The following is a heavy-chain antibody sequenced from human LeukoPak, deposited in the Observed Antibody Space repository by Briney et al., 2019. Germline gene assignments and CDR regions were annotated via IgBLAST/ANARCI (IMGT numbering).Heavy chain of an antibody. D-gene: IGHD1-26*01. CDR2: ISGSGGST. Sequence: GGSLRLSCAASGFTFSSYGMSWVRQAPGKGLEWVSAISGSGGSTSYADSVQGRFTISRDNSKSTLYLQMNSLRAEDTAVYYCAKRTRWERHHSSFDYWGQGTLVTVSS. V-gene: IGHV3-23*01. CDR1: GFTFSSYG. CDR3: AKRTRWERHHSSFDY. J-gene: IGHJ4*02.